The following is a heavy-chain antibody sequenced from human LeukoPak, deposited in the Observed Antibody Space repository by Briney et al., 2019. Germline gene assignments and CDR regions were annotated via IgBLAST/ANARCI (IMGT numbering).Heavy chain of an antibody. V-gene: IGHV3-23*01. CDR2: ISASGGST. CDR1: GFTFSSYA. D-gene: IGHD1-26*01. CDR3: AKAQGYSATSGYYYGMDV. J-gene: IGHJ6*02. Sequence: PGGSLRLSCAASGFTFSSYAMSWVRQAPGKGLEWVSAISASGGSTYYADSVKGRFTISRDNSKNTLYLQMNSLRVEDTAVYYCAKAQGYSATSGYYYGMDVWGQGTTVTVSS.